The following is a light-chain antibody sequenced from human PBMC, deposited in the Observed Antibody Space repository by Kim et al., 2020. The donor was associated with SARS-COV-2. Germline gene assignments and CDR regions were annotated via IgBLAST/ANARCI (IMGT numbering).Light chain of an antibody. V-gene: IGKV1-27*01. Sequence: ASVVDGVTITGRASQGINRDLAWYQQRPGKVPKVLIYGASTLQSGVPSRFSGGGSGTDFTLTISGLQPEDVATYYCQKYNSAPWTFGQGTKVDIK. J-gene: IGKJ1*01. CDR1: QGINRD. CDR3: QKYNSAPWT. CDR2: GAS.